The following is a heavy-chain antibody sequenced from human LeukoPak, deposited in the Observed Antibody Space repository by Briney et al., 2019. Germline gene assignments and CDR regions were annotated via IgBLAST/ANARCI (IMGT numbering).Heavy chain of an antibody. V-gene: IGHV1-2*02. Sequence: GASVKVSCKASGYTFTGYYIHWVRQAPGQGLEWMGWINPNSGGTNYAQKFQGRVTMTRDTSTSTVYMELSSLRSEDTAVYYCASDPTGYSSSWYNYWGQGTLVTVSS. J-gene: IGHJ4*02. CDR1: GYTFTGYY. CDR3: ASDPTGYSSSWYNY. CDR2: INPNSGGT. D-gene: IGHD6-13*01.